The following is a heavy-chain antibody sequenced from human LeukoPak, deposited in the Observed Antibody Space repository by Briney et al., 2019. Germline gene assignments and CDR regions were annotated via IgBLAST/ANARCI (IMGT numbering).Heavy chain of an antibody. Sequence: GGSLRLSCAASGFTFNNYWMHWVRQAPGKGLVWVSRINGDGSSSSYADSVKGRFTISRDNAKNTLYLQMNSLRAEDTAVYYCARGVYSGSYYDYWGQGTLVTVSS. D-gene: IGHD1-26*01. CDR3: ARGVYSGSYYDY. J-gene: IGHJ4*02. CDR2: INGDGSSS. V-gene: IGHV3-74*01. CDR1: GFTFNNYW.